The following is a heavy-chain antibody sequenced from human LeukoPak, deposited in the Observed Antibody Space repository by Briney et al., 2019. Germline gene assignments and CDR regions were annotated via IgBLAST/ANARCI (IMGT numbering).Heavy chain of an antibody. CDR2: IYSGGHT. V-gene: IGHV3-66*01. J-gene: IGHJ4*02. Sequence: GGSLRLSCAVSGFTVSINYMTWVRQSPGQGLEWISIIYSGGHTDSADSVKGRFTVSRDTSKNTISLQMNSLRAEDTVVYYCARVRSPVRDYFFDYWGQGTLVTVSS. CDR1: GFTVSINY. D-gene: IGHD3-10*01. CDR3: ARVRSPVRDYFFDY.